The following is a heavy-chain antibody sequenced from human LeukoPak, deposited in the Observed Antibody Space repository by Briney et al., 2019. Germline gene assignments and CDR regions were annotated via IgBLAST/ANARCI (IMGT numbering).Heavy chain of an antibody. CDR1: GYTFTSYG. D-gene: IGHD2-15*01. J-gene: IGHJ4*01. CDR2: ISAYNGNT. CDR3: ARSEIVETPLDY. V-gene: IGHV1-18*01. Sequence: GASVKVSCKASGYTFTSYGISWVRQAPGQGLEWMGWISAYNGNTNYAHKLQGRVTMTTDTSTSTAYMEPRSLRADDTAVYYCARSEIVETPLDYWGHGTPVTASS.